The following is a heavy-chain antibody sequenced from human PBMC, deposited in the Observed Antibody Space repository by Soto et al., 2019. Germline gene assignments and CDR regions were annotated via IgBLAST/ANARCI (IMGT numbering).Heavy chain of an antibody. CDR2: INHSGST. V-gene: IGHV4-34*01. CDR3: ASSPRALGIDY. D-gene: IGHD1-26*01. CDR1: GGSFSGYY. J-gene: IGHJ4*02. Sequence: SETLSLTCTVSGGSFSGYYWSWIRQPPGKGLEWIGEINHSGSTNYNPSLKSRVTISVDTSRNQFSLKLSSVTAADTAVYYCASSPRALGIDYWXQGTLVTVS.